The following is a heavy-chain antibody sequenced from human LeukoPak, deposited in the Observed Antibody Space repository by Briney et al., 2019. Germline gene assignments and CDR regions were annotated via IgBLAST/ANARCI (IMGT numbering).Heavy chain of an antibody. J-gene: IGHJ5*02. CDR1: GFTFSSYG. D-gene: IGHD4-11*01. CDR3: ARARDYMNTWFDP. Sequence: PGGSLRLYCAASGFTFSSYGMHWVRQAPGKGLEWVAVIWYDGSNKYYADSVKGRFTISRDNSKNTLYLQMNSLRAEDTAVYYCARARDYMNTWFDPWGQGTLVTVSS. V-gene: IGHV3-33*01. CDR2: IWYDGSNK.